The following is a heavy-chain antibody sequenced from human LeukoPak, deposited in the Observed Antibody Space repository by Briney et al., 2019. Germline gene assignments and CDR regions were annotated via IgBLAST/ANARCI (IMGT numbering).Heavy chain of an antibody. J-gene: IGHJ4*02. CDR2: ISSSSNTI. CDR3: ARDPGLMRAAACGDY. V-gene: IGHV3-48*01. Sequence: GGSLRLSCAASGFTFSSYGMIWVRQAPGKGLEWISYISSSSNTIYYADSVKGRFTISRDNAKNSLYLQVGSLRAEDTAVYYCARDPGLMRAAACGDYWGQGTLVIVSS. CDR1: GFTFSSYG. D-gene: IGHD6-13*01.